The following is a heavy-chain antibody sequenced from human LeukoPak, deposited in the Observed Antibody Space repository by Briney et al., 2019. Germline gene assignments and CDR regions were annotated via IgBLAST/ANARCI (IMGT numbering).Heavy chain of an antibody. CDR1: GFTFSSYS. V-gene: IGHV3-21*01. J-gene: IGHJ2*01. D-gene: IGHD3-16*02. CDR3: ARDYYDYVWGSYRPGYWYFVL. Sequence: PGESLRLSCAASGFTFSSYSMNWVRQAPGKGLEWVSSISSSSSYIYYADSVKGRFTISRDNAKNSLYLQMNSLRAEDTAVYYCARDYYDYVWGSYRPGYWYFVLWGRGTLVTVSS. CDR2: ISSSSSYI.